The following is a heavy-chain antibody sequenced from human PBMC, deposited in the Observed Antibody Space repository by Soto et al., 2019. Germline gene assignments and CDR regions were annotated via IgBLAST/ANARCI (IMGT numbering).Heavy chain of an antibody. D-gene: IGHD2-2*01. V-gene: IGHV1-18*04. CDR2: ISAYNGNT. CDR3: ARDLGYCSSTSCTGDYYYGMDV. Sequence: GASVKVSCKASGYTFTSYGISWVRQAPGQGLEWMGWISAYNGNTNYAQKLQGRVTMTTDTSTSTAYMELRSLRSDDTAVYYRARDLGYCSSTSCTGDYYYGMDVWGQGTTVTVSS. J-gene: IGHJ6*02. CDR1: GYTFTSYG.